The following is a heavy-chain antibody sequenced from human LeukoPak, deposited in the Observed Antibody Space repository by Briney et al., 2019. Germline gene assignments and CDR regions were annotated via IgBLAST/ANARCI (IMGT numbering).Heavy chain of an antibody. CDR1: GFTFSNYA. Sequence: PGGSLRLSCAASGFTFSNYAMHWVRQAPGKGLEWVAVMSYDGTNKYYADSVKGRFTISRDNSKNTLYLQMNSLRAEDTAVYYCAKGGRQWLFHDAFDIWGQGTMVTVSS. CDR3: AKGGRQWLFHDAFDI. D-gene: IGHD6-19*01. CDR2: MSYDGTNK. V-gene: IGHV3-30*04. J-gene: IGHJ3*02.